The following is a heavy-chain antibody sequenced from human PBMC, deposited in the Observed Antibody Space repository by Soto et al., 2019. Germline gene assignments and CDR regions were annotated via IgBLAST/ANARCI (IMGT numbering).Heavy chain of an antibody. V-gene: IGHV1-2*02. CDR1: GYTFTGYY. Sequence: QVQLVQSGAEVKKSGASVMVSCTASGYTFTGYYIHWVRQAPGQGLEWMGWINPNNGGTNYVQKFQGRVTMTRDTSISTAYMELRRLTSDDTAVYYCARDLPIVGTTTWDYWGPGTLVTVCS. J-gene: IGHJ4*02. CDR2: INPNNGGT. D-gene: IGHD1-26*01. CDR3: ARDLPIVGTTTWDY.